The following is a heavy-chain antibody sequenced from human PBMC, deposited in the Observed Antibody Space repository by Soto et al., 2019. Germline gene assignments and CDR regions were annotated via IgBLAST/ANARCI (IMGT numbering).Heavy chain of an antibody. CDR2: IYHSGST. CDR1: GGPISSGGYS. J-gene: IGHJ4*02. CDR3: ARGSNYYDSSGQFDY. Sequence: SETLSLTCAVSGGPISSGGYSWSWIRQPPGKGLEWIGYIYHSGSTYYNPSLKSRVTISVDRSKNQFSLKLSSVTAADTAVYYCARGSNYYDSSGQFDYWGQGTMVTVYS. D-gene: IGHD3-22*01. V-gene: IGHV4-30-2*01.